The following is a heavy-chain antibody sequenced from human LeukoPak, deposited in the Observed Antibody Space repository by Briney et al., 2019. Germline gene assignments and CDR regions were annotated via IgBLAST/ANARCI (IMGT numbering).Heavy chain of an antibody. Sequence: ASVKVSCKASGYTFNSYYMHWVRQAPGQGLEWMGIINPSGGSTSYAQKFQGRVTMTRDTSTSTVYMELSSLRSEDTAVYYCATHVDYGDYVSAPDYWGQGTLVTVSS. CDR2: INPSGGST. V-gene: IGHV1-46*02. CDR1: GYTFNSYY. CDR3: ATHVDYGDYVSAPDY. J-gene: IGHJ4*02. D-gene: IGHD4-17*01.